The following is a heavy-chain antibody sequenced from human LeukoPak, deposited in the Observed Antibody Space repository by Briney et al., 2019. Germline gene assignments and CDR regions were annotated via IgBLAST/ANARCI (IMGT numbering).Heavy chain of an antibody. Sequence: GGSLRLSCAASGFTFSSYTMSWVRQAPGKGLEWVSGISGSGGSTYYADSVKGRVTISRDNLKNTLYLQMNSLRAEDTAVYYCAKTVVRSGWNYFDHWGQGTLVTVSS. J-gene: IGHJ4*02. CDR3: AKTVVRSGWNYFDH. V-gene: IGHV3-23*01. CDR2: ISGSGGST. CDR1: GFTFSSYT. D-gene: IGHD3-22*01.